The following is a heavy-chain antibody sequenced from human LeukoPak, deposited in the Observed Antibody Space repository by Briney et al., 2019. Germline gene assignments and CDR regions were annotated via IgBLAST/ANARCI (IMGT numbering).Heavy chain of an antibody. J-gene: IGHJ4*02. CDR2: IYYSGST. CDR3: AGRGGEVAGPDDY. D-gene: IGHD6-19*01. V-gene: IGHV4-39*07. CDR1: GGSISSSSYY. Sequence: SETLSLTCTVSGGSISSSSYYWGWIRQPPGKGLEWIGSIYYSGSTYYNPSLKSRVTISVDTSKNQFSLKLSSVTAADTAVYYCAGRGGEVAGPDDYWGQGTLVTVSS.